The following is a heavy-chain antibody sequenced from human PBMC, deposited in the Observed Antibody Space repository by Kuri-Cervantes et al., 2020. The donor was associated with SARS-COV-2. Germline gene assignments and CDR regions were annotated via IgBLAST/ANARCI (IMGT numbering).Heavy chain of an antibody. V-gene: IGHV3-15*07. CDR3: ARKVRSSGSPCGMDV. Sequence: GGSLRLSCAASGFTFSNAWMNWVRQAPGKGLEWVGRIKSKTDGGTTDYAAPVKGRFTISRDDSKNTLYLQMNSLRAEDTAVYYCARKVRSSGSPCGMDVWGQGTTVTVSS. J-gene: IGHJ6*02. CDR1: GFTFSNAW. D-gene: IGHD6-19*01. CDR2: IKSKTDGGTT.